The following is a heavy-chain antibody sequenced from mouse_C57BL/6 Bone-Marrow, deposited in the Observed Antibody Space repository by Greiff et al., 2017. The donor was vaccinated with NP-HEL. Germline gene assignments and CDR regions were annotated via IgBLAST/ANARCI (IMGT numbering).Heavy chain of an antibody. CDR3: ARTRGNYDRYFDV. D-gene: IGHD2-1*01. CDR1: GYTFTSYW. V-gene: IGHV1-55*01. CDR2: IYPGSGST. Sequence: QVQLKESGAELVKPGASVKMSCKASGYTFTSYWITWVKQRPGQGLEWIGDIYPGSGSTNYNEKFKSKATLTVDTSSSTAYMQLSSLTSEDSAVYYCARTRGNYDRYFDVWGTGTTVTVSS. J-gene: IGHJ1*03.